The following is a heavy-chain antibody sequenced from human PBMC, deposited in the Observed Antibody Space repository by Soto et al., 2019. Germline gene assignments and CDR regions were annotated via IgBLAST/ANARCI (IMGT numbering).Heavy chain of an antibody. D-gene: IGHD1-26*01. CDR2: IYDSGSA. Sequence: QVQLQESGPGLVKPSQTLSLTCIVSGASISRGGYFWTWIRQHPGKGLEWIGYIYDSGSAFYNPSLKSRVTMSVDTSKNQFSLNLRSVTAADTAVFYCARGILRPNHYMDVWGKGTAVAVSS. CDR1: GASISRGGYF. V-gene: IGHV4-31*03. CDR3: ARGILRPNHYMDV. J-gene: IGHJ6*03.